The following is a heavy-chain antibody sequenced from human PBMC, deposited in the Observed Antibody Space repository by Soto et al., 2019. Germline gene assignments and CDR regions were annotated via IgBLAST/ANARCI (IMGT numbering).Heavy chain of an antibody. D-gene: IGHD6-13*01. CDR2: MNPNSGNT. V-gene: IGHV1-8*01. J-gene: IGHJ5*02. CDR1: GYTFTSYD. CDR3: ARERSAAGAGWFDP. Sequence: QVQLVQSGAEVKKPGASVKVSCKASGYTFTSYDINWVRQATGQGLEWMGWMNPNSGNTDYAQKFQGRVNMTRNTSINTAYMELSSLRSEDTAVYYCARERSAAGAGWFDPWGQGTLVTVSS.